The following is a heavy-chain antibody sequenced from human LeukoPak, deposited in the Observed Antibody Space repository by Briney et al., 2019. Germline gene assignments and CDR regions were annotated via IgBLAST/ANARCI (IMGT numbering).Heavy chain of an antibody. D-gene: IGHD3-3*01. CDR3: ARGHGITIFGVVTPLAFDI. CDR1: GGSFSGYY. J-gene: IGHJ3*02. CDR2: INHSGST. Sequence: SETLSLTCAVYGGSFSGYYWSWIRQPPGKGLEWIGEINHSGSTNYNPSLKSRVTISVDTSKNQFSLKLNSVTAADTAVYYCARGHGITIFGVVTPLAFDIGGQGTMVTVSS. V-gene: IGHV4-34*01.